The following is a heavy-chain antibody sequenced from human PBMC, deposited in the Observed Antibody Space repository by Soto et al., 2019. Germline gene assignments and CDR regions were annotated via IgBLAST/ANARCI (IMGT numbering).Heavy chain of an antibody. J-gene: IGHJ5*02. V-gene: IGHV4-30-4*08. CDR3: ARSTSKTTVVRRGWFDP. CDR2: IYYSGST. Sequence: SETRSLTCTVSGGSIRSGDYYWSWIRQHPGKGLEWIGYIYYSGSTYYNPSLKSRVTISVDRSKNQFSLKLSSVTAADTAVYYCARSTSKTTVVRRGWFDPWGQGTLVTVSS. D-gene: IGHD4-17*01. CDR1: GGSIRSGDYY.